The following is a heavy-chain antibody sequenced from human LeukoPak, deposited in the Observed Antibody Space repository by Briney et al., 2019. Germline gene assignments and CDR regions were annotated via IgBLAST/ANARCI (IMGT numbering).Heavy chain of an antibody. V-gene: IGHV3-11*01. CDR2: ISSGGSAI. Sequence: PGGSLRLSCAASGFTFSDYFMSWIRQAPGKGLEWVSDISSGGSAIYYADSVKGRFTVSRDNAKNSLYLQMNSLRAEDTAVYYCVRGVSISSSWYNDIWGQGTMVTVSS. CDR3: VRGVSISSSWYNDI. CDR1: GFTFSDYF. J-gene: IGHJ3*02. D-gene: IGHD6-13*01.